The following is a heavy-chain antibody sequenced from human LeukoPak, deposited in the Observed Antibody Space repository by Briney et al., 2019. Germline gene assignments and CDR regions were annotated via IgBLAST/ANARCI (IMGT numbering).Heavy chain of an antibody. J-gene: IGHJ4*02. V-gene: IGHV4-59*01. CDR1: GGSIRSYY. Sequence: SETLSLTCTVSGGSIRSYYWSWIRQPPGKGLEWIGYIYFSGSTSYNPSLKSRVTISVDRSKNQFSLKLSSVAAADTAVYYCARSYGTNFDYWGQGTLVTVSS. CDR2: IYFSGST. D-gene: IGHD3-16*01. CDR3: ARSYGTNFDY.